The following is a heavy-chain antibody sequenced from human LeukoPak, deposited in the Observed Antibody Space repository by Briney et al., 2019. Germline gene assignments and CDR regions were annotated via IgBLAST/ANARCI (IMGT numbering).Heavy chain of an antibody. CDR2: ISYDGSNK. CDR1: GFTFSSYG. J-gene: IGHJ4*02. CDR3: ARDDVRVLFDY. Sequence: GGSLRLSCAASGFTFSSYGMHWVRQAPGKGLEWVAVISYDGSNKYYADSVKGRFTISRDNSKNTLYLQMNSLRAEDTAVYYCARDDVRVLFDYWGQGTLVTVSS. V-gene: IGHV3-30*03. D-gene: IGHD3-10*01.